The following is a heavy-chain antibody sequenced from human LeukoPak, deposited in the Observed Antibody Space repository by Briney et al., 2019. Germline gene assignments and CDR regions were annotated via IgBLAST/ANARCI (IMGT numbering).Heavy chain of an antibody. CDR2: ASYNGNT. CDR1: GGSFSAYS. Sequence: SETLSLTCAVSGGSFSAYSWNWIRQPPGKGLEWIGEASYNGNTNYNPSLKGRVTISLDPSNDQFSLRLSSVTAADTAVYYCARVTYNGYQHFDYWGQGILVTVSS. V-gene: IGHV4-59*01. D-gene: IGHD3-10*01. J-gene: IGHJ4*02. CDR3: ARVTYNGYQHFDY.